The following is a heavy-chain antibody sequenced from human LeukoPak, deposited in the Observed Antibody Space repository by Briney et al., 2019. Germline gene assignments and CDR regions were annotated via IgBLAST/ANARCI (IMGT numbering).Heavy chain of an antibody. CDR2: IIPISGTA. CDR3: ASRDEGIQLWLRN. D-gene: IGHD5-18*01. V-gene: IGHV1-69*13. CDR1: GGTFSSYA. Sequence: SVKVSCKASGGTFSSYAISWVRQAPGQGLEWMGGIIPISGTANYAQKFQGRVTITADESTSTAYMELSSLRSEDTAVYYCASRDEGIQLWLRNWGQGTLVTVSS. J-gene: IGHJ4*02.